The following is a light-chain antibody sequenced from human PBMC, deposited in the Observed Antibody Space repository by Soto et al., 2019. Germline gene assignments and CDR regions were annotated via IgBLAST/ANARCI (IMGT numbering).Light chain of an antibody. CDR1: SSDIGDYHY. Sequence: QSALTQPPSASGSPGQSVTISCTGTSSDIGDYHYVSWYQQHPDKAPKLIISEVNKRPSGVSDRFSGSKSGNTASLTVSGLQAEDEADYYCSSYAASNSVIFGGGTKVTVL. CDR3: SSYAASNSVI. CDR2: EVN. V-gene: IGLV2-8*01. J-gene: IGLJ2*01.